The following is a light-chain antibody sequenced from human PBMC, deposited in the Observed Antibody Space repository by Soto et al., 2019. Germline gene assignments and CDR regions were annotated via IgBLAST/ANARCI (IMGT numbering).Light chain of an antibody. V-gene: IGKV3-20*01. J-gene: IGKJ3*01. CDR1: QSVTSSY. CDR3: QQYARSPFT. Sequence: EIVLTQSPGTLSLSPGERATLSCRASQSVTSSYLAWFQQQPGQAPRLLIYDASRRATGISDRFSGSGSGTDFTLTISRLEPEDFVVYYCQQYARSPFTFGPGTKVDIK. CDR2: DAS.